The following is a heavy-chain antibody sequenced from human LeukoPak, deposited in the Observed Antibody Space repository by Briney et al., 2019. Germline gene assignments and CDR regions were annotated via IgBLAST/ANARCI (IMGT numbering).Heavy chain of an antibody. J-gene: IGHJ5*02. D-gene: IGHD2-2*01. CDR3: ARVGIVPAAMPKKYNWFDP. CDR1: GGSISSGGYY. Sequence: PSLTLSLTCTVSGGSISSGGYYWSWIRQHPGKGLEWIGYCYYSGSTYYNPSLKSRVTISVDTSKNQFSLKLSSVTATDTAVYYCARVGIVPAAMPKKYNWFDPWGQGTLVTVSS. CDR2: CYYSGST. V-gene: IGHV4-31*03.